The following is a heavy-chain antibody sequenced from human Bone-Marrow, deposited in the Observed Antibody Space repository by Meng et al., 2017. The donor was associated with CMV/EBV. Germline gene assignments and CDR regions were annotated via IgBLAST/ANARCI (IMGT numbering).Heavy chain of an antibody. CDR3: ARHRREMATINPFYSGSPYYYYGMDV. V-gene: IGHV5-51*01. J-gene: IGHJ6*02. D-gene: IGHD5-24*01. CDR1: GYSFTSYW. CDR2: IYPGDSDT. Sequence: GESLKISCKGSGYSFTSYWIGWVRQMPGKGLEWMEIIYPGDSDTRYSPSFQGQVTISADKSISTAYLQWSSLKASDTAMYYCARHRREMATINPFYSGSPYYYYGMDVWGQGTTVTVSS.